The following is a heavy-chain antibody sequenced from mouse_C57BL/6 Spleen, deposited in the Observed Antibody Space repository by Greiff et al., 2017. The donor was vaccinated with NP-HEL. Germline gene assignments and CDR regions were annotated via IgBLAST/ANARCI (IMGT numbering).Heavy chain of an antibody. D-gene: IGHD2-4*01. Sequence: EVKVVESGGGLVKPGGSLKLSCAASGFTFSSYAMSWVRQTPEKRLEWVATISDGGSYTYYPDNVKGRFTISRDNAKNNLYLQMSHLKSEDTAMYYCARDSYDYDGYAMDYWGQGTSVTVSS. CDR1: GFTFSSYA. V-gene: IGHV5-4*01. CDR2: ISDGGSYT. J-gene: IGHJ4*01. CDR3: ARDSYDYDGYAMDY.